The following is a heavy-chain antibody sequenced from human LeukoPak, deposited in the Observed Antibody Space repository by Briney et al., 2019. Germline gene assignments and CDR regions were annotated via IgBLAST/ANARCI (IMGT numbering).Heavy chain of an antibody. D-gene: IGHD6-19*01. CDR1: GFTFSSYA. V-gene: IGHV3-23*01. J-gene: IGHJ4*02. CDR2: ISGGGGST. CDR3: AKDSRAVAGKGNFDY. Sequence: PGGSLRLSCAASGFTFSSYAMSWVRQAPGKGLEWVSAISGGGGSTYYADSVKGRFTISRDNSKNTLYLQMNSLRAEDTAVYYCAKDSRAVAGKGNFDYWGQGTLVTVSS.